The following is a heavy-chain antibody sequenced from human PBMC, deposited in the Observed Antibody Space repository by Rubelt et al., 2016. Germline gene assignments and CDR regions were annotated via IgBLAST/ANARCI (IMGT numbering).Heavy chain of an antibody. CDR3: ARMAGNYYGMDV. D-gene: IGHD5-24*01. J-gene: IGHJ6*02. V-gene: IGHV4-39*01. CDR1: GGSISSTTYY. Sequence: QLQLQESGPGLVKPSETLSLTCTVSGGSISSTTYYWGWIRQPPGTGLEWIGNAYYSGNAYYNPSLKSRVTISVDTSKDQLALKLSSVTGADTAVYYCARMAGNYYGMDVWGQGTTVTVSS. CDR2: AYYSGNA.